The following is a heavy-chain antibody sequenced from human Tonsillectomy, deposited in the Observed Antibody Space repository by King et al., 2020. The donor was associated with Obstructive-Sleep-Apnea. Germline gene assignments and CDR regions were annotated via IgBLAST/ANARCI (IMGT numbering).Heavy chain of an antibody. CDR3: ATGGLGCSGGSCYSGWFAP. D-gene: IGHD2-15*01. CDR2: IYYTGST. Sequence: QLQESGPGLVKPSETLSLTCAVSGGSINTTSYHWGWIRQPPGKGLEWIGSIYYTGSTYYNPSLKSRVAISIDTSKNLFSLRLRSVTAADTALYYCATGGLGCSGGSCYSGWFAPWGRGTLVTVSS. CDR1: GGSINTTSYH. J-gene: IGHJ5*02. V-gene: IGHV4-39*07.